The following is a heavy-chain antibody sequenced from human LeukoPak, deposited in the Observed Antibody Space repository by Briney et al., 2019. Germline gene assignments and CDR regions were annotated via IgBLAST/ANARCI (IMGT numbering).Heavy chain of an antibody. D-gene: IGHD2-2*01. CDR3: ANHLACGSTSCPPFDG. J-gene: IGHJ4*02. V-gene: IGHV3-21*01. Sequence: GGSLRLSCAASGFTFSSYSMSWVRQAPGKGLEWVSSISDNSYWIYYADSVEGRFIISRDNAKNSLYLQMNSLRAEDTAVYYCANHLACGSTSCPPFDGWGQGTLVTVSS. CDR2: ISDNSYWI. CDR1: GFTFSSYS.